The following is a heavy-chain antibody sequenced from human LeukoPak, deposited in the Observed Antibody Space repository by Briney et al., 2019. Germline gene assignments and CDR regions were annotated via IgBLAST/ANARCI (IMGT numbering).Heavy chain of an antibody. Sequence: GGSLRLSCAASGFTFSSYSMNWVRQAPGKGLEWVSSISSSSSYIYYADLVKGRFTISRDNAKNSLYLQMNSLRAEGTAVYYCARGVLRAVTTLYYFDYWGQGTLVTVSS. CDR2: ISSSSSYI. D-gene: IGHD4-17*01. J-gene: IGHJ4*02. CDR1: GFTFSSYS. V-gene: IGHV3-21*01. CDR3: ARGVLRAVTTLYYFDY.